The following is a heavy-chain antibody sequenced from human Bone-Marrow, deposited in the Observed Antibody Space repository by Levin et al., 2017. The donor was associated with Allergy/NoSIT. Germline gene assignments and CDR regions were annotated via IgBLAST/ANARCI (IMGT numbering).Heavy chain of an antibody. CDR1: GYSFTNYF. D-gene: IGHD2-21*01. Sequence: ASVKVSCKASGYSFTNYFIAWVRQMPGKGLEWMGIIYPDNSDTTYSPSFQGQVTISADRSTNTAYLQWGSLKASDTAMYDCTGHMVMGIVHHYYHGMDVWGQGTTVTVSS. CDR3: TGHMVMGIVHHYYHGMDV. V-gene: IGHV5-51*01. CDR2: IYPDNSDT. J-gene: IGHJ6*02.